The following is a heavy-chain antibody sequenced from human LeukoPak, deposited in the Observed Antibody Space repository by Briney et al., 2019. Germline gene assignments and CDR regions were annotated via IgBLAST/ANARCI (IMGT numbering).Heavy chain of an antibody. Sequence: ASVKVSCKASGYTFTSYGISWVRQAPGQGLEWMGWISAYNGNTNYAQKLQGRVTMTTDTSTSTAYMELRSLRSDDTAVYYCARRRNNHRRTPYYYDSSGYYDYWGQGTLVTVSS. CDR2: ISAYNGNT. J-gene: IGHJ4*02. CDR3: ARRRNNHRRTPYYYDSSGYYDY. D-gene: IGHD3-22*01. V-gene: IGHV1-18*01. CDR1: GYTFTSYG.